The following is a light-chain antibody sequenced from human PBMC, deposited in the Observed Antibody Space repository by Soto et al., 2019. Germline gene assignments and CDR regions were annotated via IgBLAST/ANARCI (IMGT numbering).Light chain of an antibody. CDR2: DVS. CDR3: ASYTTSSTYV. CDR1: SSDVGAFNY. V-gene: IGLV2-14*01. Sequence: QSVLTQPASVSGSPGQSIAISRTGTSSDVGAFNYVSWYQQHPGKAPKFMIFDVSSRLSGVSDRFSGSKSGNTASLTISGLQTEDEADYYCASYTTSSTYVFGTGTKVTVL. J-gene: IGLJ1*01.